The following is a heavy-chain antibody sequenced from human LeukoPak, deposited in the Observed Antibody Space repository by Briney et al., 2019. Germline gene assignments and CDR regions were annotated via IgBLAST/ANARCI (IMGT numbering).Heavy chain of an antibody. J-gene: IGHJ4*02. CDR3: ARGVGYCGGGSCHYYFDY. Sequence: GRSLRLSCAASGFTFSSYAMHWVRQAPGKGLEWVAVISYDGSNKYYADSVKGRFTISRDNSKNTLYLQMNSLRAEDTAVYYCARGVGYCGGGSCHYYFDYWGQGTLVTVSS. CDR2: ISYDGSNK. D-gene: IGHD2-15*01. CDR1: GFTFSSYA. V-gene: IGHV3-30-3*01.